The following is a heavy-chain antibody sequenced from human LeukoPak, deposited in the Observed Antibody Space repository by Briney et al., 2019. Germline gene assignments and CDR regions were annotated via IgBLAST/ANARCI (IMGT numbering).Heavy chain of an antibody. Sequence: ASVKVSCKASGYTFTSYYMHWVRQAPGQGLEWMGIINPSGGSTSYAQKFQGRVTMTRDTSTSTVYMELSSLRSEDTAVYYCARAVYYYDSSDYVFGYWGQGTLVTVSS. CDR3: ARAVYYYDSSDYVFGY. CDR1: GYTFTSYY. J-gene: IGHJ4*02. V-gene: IGHV1-46*01. D-gene: IGHD3-22*01. CDR2: INPSGGST.